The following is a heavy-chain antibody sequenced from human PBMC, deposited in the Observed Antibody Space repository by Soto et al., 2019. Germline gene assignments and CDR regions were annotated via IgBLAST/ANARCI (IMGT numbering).Heavy chain of an antibody. V-gene: IGHV3-74*01. J-gene: IGHJ4*02. CDR1: GFALSSYW. CDR3: ARGNLPLTYCNGGSCYYIDY. CDR2: INSDGNSI. D-gene: IGHD2-15*01. Sequence: EVQLVESGGGLVQPGGSLRLSCAASGFALSSYWRHWVRQAPGKGLVWVSRINSDGNSILYADSVKGRFPISRDNAKNTLYLQMNSLRAEATAVYYCARGNLPLTYCNGGSCYYIDYWGQGTLVTVSS.